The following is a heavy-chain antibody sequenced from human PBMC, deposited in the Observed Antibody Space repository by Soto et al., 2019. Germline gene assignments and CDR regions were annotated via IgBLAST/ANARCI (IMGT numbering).Heavy chain of an antibody. D-gene: IGHD3-10*01. V-gene: IGHV2-5*02. J-gene: IGHJ6*02. Sequence: QITLKESGPTLVKPTQTLTLTCTFSGFSLSTSGMGVAWIRQPPEKAREWLAVIYGADDKRYSPSLKSRLTITKDTTKNQVVLTMTDMDPVDTATYYCAHRKSSYYGSENTYYYGMDVWGQGTTVTVSS. CDR2: IYGADDK. CDR3: AHRKSSYYGSENTYYYGMDV. CDR1: GFSLSTSGMG.